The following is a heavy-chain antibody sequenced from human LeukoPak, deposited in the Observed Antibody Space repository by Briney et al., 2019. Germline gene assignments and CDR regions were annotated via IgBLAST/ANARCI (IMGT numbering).Heavy chain of an antibody. CDR2: IYDSRST. CDR3: ARGPLDSGYTYFDY. J-gene: IGHJ4*02. Sequence: SETLSLTCTVSGGSIRSSYYYWGWIRQPPGKGLEWIGSIYDSRSTYYNPSLKSRVTISVDTSKNQFSLKLSSVTAADTAVYYCARGPLDSGYTYFDYWGQGTLVTVSS. CDR1: GGSIRSSYYY. V-gene: IGHV4-39*07. D-gene: IGHD5-12*01.